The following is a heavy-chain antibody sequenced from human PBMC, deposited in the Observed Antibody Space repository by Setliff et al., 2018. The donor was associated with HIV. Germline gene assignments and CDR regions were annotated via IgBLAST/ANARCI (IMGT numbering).Heavy chain of an antibody. CDR1: GFTFDDYA. V-gene: IGHV3-23*01. Sequence: GGSLRLSCAASGFTFDDYAVTWVRQAPGKGLDYVSAISGSGTTTYYADSVRGRFTISRDNSTNTVYLQMHSLRAEDTALYYCAKVMTLWFGASDSWGQVTRVTVSS. CDR2: ISGSGTTT. CDR3: AKVMTLWFGASDS. J-gene: IGHJ4*02. D-gene: IGHD3-10*01.